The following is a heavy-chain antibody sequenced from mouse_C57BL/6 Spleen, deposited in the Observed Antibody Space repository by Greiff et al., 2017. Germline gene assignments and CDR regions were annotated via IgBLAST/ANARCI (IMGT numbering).Heavy chain of an antibody. CDR2: FYPGSGSI. CDR1: GYTFTEYT. J-gene: IGHJ4*01. Sequence: QVQLQQSGAELVKPGASVKLSCKASGYTFTEYTIHWVKQRSGQGLEWIGWFYPGSGSIKYNEKFKDKATLTADKSSSTVYMELSRLTSEDSAVYFCARHERKGANWVYYYAMDYWGQGTAVTVSA. CDR3: ARHERKGANWVYYYAMDY. V-gene: IGHV1-62-2*01. D-gene: IGHD4-1*01.